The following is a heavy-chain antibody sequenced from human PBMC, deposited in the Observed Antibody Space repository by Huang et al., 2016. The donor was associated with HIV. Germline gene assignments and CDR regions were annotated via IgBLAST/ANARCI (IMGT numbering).Heavy chain of an antibody. CDR3: ATGFDVFFDF. CDR1: EYTLTELS. J-gene: IGHJ4*02. V-gene: IGHV1-24*01. Sequence: QVQLVQSRAEVKKPGASVKVSCKVSEYTLTELSRHWVRQPPGKGLEWMGGFDAEIGETIDAQKFQGRVTMTEDTSTGTAFMELSGLRPEDTAVDYCATGFDVFFDFWGQGTLVTVSS. D-gene: IGHD3-9*01. CDR2: FDAEIGET.